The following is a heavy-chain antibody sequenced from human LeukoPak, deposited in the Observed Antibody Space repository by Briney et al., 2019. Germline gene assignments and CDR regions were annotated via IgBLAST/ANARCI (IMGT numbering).Heavy chain of an antibody. J-gene: IGHJ2*01. CDR2: ISAYNGNT. CDR3: AREGSSGWQNKNWYFDL. Sequence: ASVKVSCKASGYTFTSYGISWVRQAPGQGLEWMGWISAYNGNTNYAQKLQGRVTMTTDTSTSTACMELRSLRSDDTAVYYCAREGSSGWQNKNWYFDLWGRGTLVTVSS. V-gene: IGHV1-18*01. D-gene: IGHD6-19*01. CDR1: GYTFTSYG.